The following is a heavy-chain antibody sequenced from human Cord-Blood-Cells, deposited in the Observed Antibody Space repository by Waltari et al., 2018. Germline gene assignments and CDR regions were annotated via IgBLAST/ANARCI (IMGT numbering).Heavy chain of an antibody. CDR2: IYYSGST. CDR3: ARGEVVVVAATSYYYGMDV. V-gene: IGHV4-59*01. D-gene: IGHD2-15*01. Sequence: CTVSGGSISSYYWSWIRQPPGKGLEWIGYIYYSGSTNYNPSLKSRVTISVDTSKNQFSLKLSSVTAADTAVYYCARGEVVVVAATSYYYGMDVWGQGTTVTVSS. J-gene: IGHJ6*02. CDR1: GGSISSYY.